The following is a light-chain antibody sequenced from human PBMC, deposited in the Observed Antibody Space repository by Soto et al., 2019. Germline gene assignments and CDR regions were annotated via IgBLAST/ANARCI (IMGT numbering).Light chain of an antibody. J-gene: IGKJ2*01. CDR2: GAS. V-gene: IGKV3-15*01. CDR3: QQYNNWPHT. Sequence: EIVMTQSPATLSVSPGERVSLSCRASQSVGSDLAWYLQKPGQAPSLLVYGASTRATGMPPRFSGSGSGTEFTLTISSLQSEDFAVYYCQQYNNWPHTFGQGTKLEIK. CDR1: QSVGSD.